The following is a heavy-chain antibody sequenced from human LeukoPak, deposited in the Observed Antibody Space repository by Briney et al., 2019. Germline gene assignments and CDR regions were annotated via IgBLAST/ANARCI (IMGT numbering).Heavy chain of an antibody. D-gene: IGHD2-2*01. J-gene: IGHJ6*03. Sequence: ESLKISCKGSGYSFTSYWIGWVRQMLGKGLEWMGIIYPGDSDTRYSPSFQGQVTISADKSISTAYLQWSSLKASDTAMYYCARLPAARYYYYYYYMDVWGKGTTVTVSS. CDR3: ARLPAARYYYYYYYMDV. CDR2: IYPGDSDT. V-gene: IGHV5-51*01. CDR1: GYSFTSYW.